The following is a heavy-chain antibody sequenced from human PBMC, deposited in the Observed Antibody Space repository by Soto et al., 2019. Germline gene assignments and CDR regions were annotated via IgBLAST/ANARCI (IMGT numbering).Heavy chain of an antibody. CDR3: TAGDGRTDNDF. CDR1: GFTFIYAW. J-gene: IGHJ4*02. Sequence: EVQLVESGGGLVKPGGSTRLSCAASGFTFIYAWMTWVRQAPGKGLEWVARMKGKGGNGETDYAAPVKGRFTISRDDSRNTLYLQMTSLTTEDTAVYYCTAGDGRTDNDFWGQGTLVTVSP. CDR2: MKGKGGNGET. V-gene: IGHV3-15*01. D-gene: IGHD1-1*01.